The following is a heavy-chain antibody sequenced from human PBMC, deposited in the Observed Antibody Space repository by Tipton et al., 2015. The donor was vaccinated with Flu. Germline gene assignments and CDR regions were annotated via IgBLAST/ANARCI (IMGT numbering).Heavy chain of an antibody. D-gene: IGHD3-9*01. J-gene: IGHJ6*02. CDR1: GFTFSSYA. CDR3: ALGPARSVLTGYNYYDYGMDV. V-gene: IGHV3-23*01. Sequence: SLRLSCAASGFTFSSYAMSWVRQAPGKGLEWVSAISGSGGSTYYADSVKGRFTISRDNSKNTLYLQMNSLRAEDTAVYYCALGPARSVLTGYNYYDYGMDVWGQGTTVTVSS. CDR2: ISGSGGST.